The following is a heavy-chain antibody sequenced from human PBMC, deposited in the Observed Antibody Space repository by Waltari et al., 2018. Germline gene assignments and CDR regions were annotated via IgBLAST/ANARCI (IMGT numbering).Heavy chain of an antibody. V-gene: IGHV3-72*01. J-gene: IGHJ3*02. D-gene: IGHD1-7*01. Sequence: GGSLRLSCAASGFTFSDHYMDWVRQAPGKGLEWVGRTRNKANSYTTEYAASVKGRFTISRDDSKNSLYLQMNSLKTEDTAVYYCAIWNYAAFDIWGQGTMVTVSS. CDR1: GFTFSDHY. CDR2: TRNKANSYTT. CDR3: AIWNYAAFDI.